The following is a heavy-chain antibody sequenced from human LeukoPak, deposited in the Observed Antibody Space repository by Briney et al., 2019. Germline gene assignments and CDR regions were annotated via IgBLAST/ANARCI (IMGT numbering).Heavy chain of an antibody. CDR2: ISGSGGST. CDR1: GFTFSSYA. D-gene: IGHD3-3*01. Sequence: GGSLRLSCAASGFTFSSYAMSWVRQAPGKGLEWVSAISGSGGSTYYADSVKGRFTISRDNSKNTLHLQMNSLRAEDTAVYYCAKGERSYDFWSGYMDYWGQGTLVTVSS. V-gene: IGHV3-23*01. J-gene: IGHJ4*02. CDR3: AKGERSYDFWSGYMDY.